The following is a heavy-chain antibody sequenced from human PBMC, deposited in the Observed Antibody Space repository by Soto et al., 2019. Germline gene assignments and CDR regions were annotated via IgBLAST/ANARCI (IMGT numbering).Heavy chain of an antibody. CDR2: IYPGDSKT. Sequence: GESLKISCKGSGYTFCNYWFGWVRQMPGKGLEWMGIIYPGDSKTKYRPSFQGQVTISADKSISTAYLQWSSLKASDTAIYYCARYMYYDILTGHMAWGQGTLVTVS. D-gene: IGHD3-9*01. J-gene: IGHJ4*02. V-gene: IGHV5-51*01. CDR1: GYTFCNYW. CDR3: ARYMYYDILTGHMA.